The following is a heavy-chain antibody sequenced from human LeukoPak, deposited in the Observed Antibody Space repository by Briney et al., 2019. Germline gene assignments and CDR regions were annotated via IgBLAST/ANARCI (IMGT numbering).Heavy chain of an antibody. CDR3: ARVAVGALSRLDY. D-gene: IGHD1-26*01. V-gene: IGHV4-38-2*02. Sequence: SETLSLTCSVSAYSISSDYFWGWIRQPPGKGLEWIGSIYHSGSTYYNPSLKSRVTISVDTSKNQFSLKLSSVTAADTAVYYCARVAVGALSRLDYWGQGTLVTVSS. J-gene: IGHJ4*02. CDR1: AYSISSDYF. CDR2: IYHSGST.